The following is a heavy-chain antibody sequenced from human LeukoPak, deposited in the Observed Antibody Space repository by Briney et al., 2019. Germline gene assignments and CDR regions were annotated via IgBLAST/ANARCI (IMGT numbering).Heavy chain of an antibody. Sequence: GESLKISCKGSEYSFATYWIGWVRQMPGQGLEWMEIIFPGDSDTRYSPSFQGQVTISADKSISTAYLQWSSLKASDTAIYYCANEYCSGGNCYFDYWGQGTLVTVSS. CDR3: ANEYCSGGNCYFDY. J-gene: IGHJ4*02. CDR2: IFPGDSDT. D-gene: IGHD2-15*01. V-gene: IGHV5-51*01. CDR1: EYSFATYW.